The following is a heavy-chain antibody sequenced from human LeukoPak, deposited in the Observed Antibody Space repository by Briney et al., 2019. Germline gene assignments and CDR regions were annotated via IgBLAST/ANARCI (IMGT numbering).Heavy chain of an antibody. CDR3: ARTCYDILTGGYFDY. CDR2: ISSNGGST. V-gene: IGHV3-64*01. CDR1: GFTFSSYA. Sequence: GGSLRPSWAASGFTFSSYAMHWVRQAPGKGLEYVSAISSNGGSTYYANSVKGRFTISRDNSKNTLYLQMGSLRAEDMAVYYCARTCYDILTGGYFDYWGQGTLVTVPS. J-gene: IGHJ4*02. D-gene: IGHD3-9*01.